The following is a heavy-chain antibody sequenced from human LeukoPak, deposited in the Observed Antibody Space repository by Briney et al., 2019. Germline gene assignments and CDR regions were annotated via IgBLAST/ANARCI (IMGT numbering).Heavy chain of an antibody. V-gene: IGHV3-23*01. J-gene: IGHJ4*02. Sequence: GGSLRLSCAASGFTFSSYAMSWVRQAPGKGLEWVSAISGSGGSTYYADSVKGRFTISRDNSKNTLYLQMNSLRAEGTAVYYCARRYSGSCPNFGYWGQGTLVTVSS. CDR1: GFTFSSYA. CDR2: ISGSGGST. CDR3: ARRYSGSCPNFGY. D-gene: IGHD6-13*01.